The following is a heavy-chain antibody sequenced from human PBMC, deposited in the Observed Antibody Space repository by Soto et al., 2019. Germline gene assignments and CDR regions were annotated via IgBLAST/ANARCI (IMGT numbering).Heavy chain of an antibody. J-gene: IGHJ5*02. Sequence: VASVKVSCKASGGTFSSYAISWVRQAPGQGLEWMGGIIPIFGTANYAQKFQGRVTITADESTSTAYMELSSLRSEDTAVYYCARVPLVKVGGTLGWFDPWGQGALVTVSS. V-gene: IGHV1-69*13. CDR3: ARVPLVKVGGTLGWFDP. D-gene: IGHD1-26*01. CDR1: GGTFSSYA. CDR2: IIPIFGTA.